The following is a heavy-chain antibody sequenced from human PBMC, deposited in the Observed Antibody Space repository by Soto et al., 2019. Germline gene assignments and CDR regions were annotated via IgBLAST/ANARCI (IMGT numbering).Heavy chain of an antibody. CDR1: GASMSEYF. D-gene: IGHD3-10*01. CDR3: ARDGYDGSGSPYPAF. V-gene: IGHV4-59*01. Sequence: SETLSLTCSVSGASMSEYFWSWIRQSPGKGLEWIGYIYYLGSTDYNPSLKSRVTISVDTSKRQFSLRLTSVTAADTAVYYCARDGYDGSGSPYPAFWGPGTQVTVSS. CDR2: IYYLGST. J-gene: IGHJ4*02.